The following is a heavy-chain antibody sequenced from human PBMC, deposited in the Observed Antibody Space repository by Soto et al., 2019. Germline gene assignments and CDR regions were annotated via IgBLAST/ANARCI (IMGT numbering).Heavy chain of an antibody. CDR2: ISSSSSTI. D-gene: IGHD1-1*01. J-gene: IGHJ4*02. CDR1: GFTFSNYG. CDR3: VASFITTVGSTA. V-gene: IGHV3-48*01. Sequence: EVQLVESGGGLVQPGGSLRLSCEASGFTFSNYGINWVRQAPGKGLEWVSDISSSSSTIYYAESVQGRFSISRDNAKNSLYLQMASLRGEDTAVYYCVASFITTVGSTAWGQGTLVTVSS.